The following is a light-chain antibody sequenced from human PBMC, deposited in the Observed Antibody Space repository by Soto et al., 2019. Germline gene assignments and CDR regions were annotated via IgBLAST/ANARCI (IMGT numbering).Light chain of an antibody. V-gene: IGLV2-8*01. CDR1: SRDVGGFDW. CDR3: CSYAGTTAV. J-gene: IGLJ1*01. CDR2: EVA. Sequence: QSVLTQPASVSGSPGQSITISCTGSSRDVGGFDWVSWYQQHPGKAPKLMIYEVAKRPSGVPDRFSGSKSGNTASLTVSGLQVEDEGYYYCCSYAGTTAVFGTGTKVTVL.